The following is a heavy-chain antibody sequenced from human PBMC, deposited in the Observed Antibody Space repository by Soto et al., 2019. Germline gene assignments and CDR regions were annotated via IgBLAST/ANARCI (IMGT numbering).Heavy chain of an antibody. J-gene: IGHJ6*02. CDR1: GGSISSGGYY. D-gene: IGHD2-21*02. CDR2: TYYSGST. Sequence: QVQLQESGPGLVKPSQTLSLTCTVSGGSISSGGYYWSWIRQHPGKVLEWIGYTYYSGSTYYNPSIKWRVTISVDTSKSQFSQKLSSVPAADTAVYYWARDAGRGDVPYYYYGMDVWGQGTTVTVSS. CDR3: ARDAGRGDVPYYYYGMDV. V-gene: IGHV4-31*03.